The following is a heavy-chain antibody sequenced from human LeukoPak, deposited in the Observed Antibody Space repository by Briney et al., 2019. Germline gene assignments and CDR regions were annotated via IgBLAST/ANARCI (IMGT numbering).Heavy chain of an antibody. D-gene: IGHD2-15*01. CDR2: IYTSGST. J-gene: IGHJ4*02. Sequence: SETLSLTRTGSGGFNSSYYWSWLRQPAGKGLEWIGRIYTSGSTNYNPSRKSRVTIPVDTSKNQFSLKLSSVTAADTAVYYCARERGYCSGGSCYDLDYWGQGTLVTVSS. CDR1: GGFNSSYY. CDR3: ARERGYCSGGSCYDLDY. V-gene: IGHV4-4*07.